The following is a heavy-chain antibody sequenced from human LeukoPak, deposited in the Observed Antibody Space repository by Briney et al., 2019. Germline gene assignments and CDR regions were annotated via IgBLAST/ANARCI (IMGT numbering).Heavy chain of an antibody. V-gene: IGHV4-34*01. Sequence: IGEIDHSGSTNYNPSLKSRVTISVDTSKNQFSLKLSSLTAADTAVYYCARFHMAGTWRGMNYWGQGTLVTVSS. D-gene: IGHD6-19*01. CDR3: ARFHMAGTWRGMNY. J-gene: IGHJ4*02. CDR2: IDHSGST.